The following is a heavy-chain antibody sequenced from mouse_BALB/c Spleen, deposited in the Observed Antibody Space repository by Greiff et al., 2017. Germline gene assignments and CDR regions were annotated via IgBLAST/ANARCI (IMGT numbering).Heavy chain of an antibody. Sequence: EVQLQQSGAELVKPGASVKLSCTASGFNIKDTYMHWVKQRPEQGLEWIGRIDPANGNTKYDPKFQGKATITADTSSNTAYLQLSSLTSEDTAVYYCALGNYYGAWFAYWGQGTLVTVSA. D-gene: IGHD1-1*01. J-gene: IGHJ3*01. CDR3: ALGNYYGAWFAY. CDR2: IDPANGNT. V-gene: IGHV14-3*02. CDR1: GFNIKDTY.